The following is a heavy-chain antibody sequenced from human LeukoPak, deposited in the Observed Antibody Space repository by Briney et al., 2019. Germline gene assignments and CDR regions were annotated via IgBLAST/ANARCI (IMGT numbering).Heavy chain of an antibody. D-gene: IGHD5-18*01. Sequence: SETLSLTCTVSGGSISSYYWSWIRQPPGKGLEWIGYIYYSGSTNYNPSLKSRVTISVDTSKNQFSLKLSSVTAADTAVYYCAGVERGYSYGYYPDYWGQGTLVTVSS. CDR3: AGVERGYSYGYYPDY. J-gene: IGHJ4*02. CDR2: IYYSGST. V-gene: IGHV4-59*01. CDR1: GGSISSYY.